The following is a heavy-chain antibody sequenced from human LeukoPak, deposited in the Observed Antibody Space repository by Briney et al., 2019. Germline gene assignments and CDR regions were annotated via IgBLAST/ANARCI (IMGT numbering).Heavy chain of an antibody. J-gene: IGHJ4*02. CDR2: ISGSGGST. Sequence: GGSLRLSCAASGFTFSSHAMSWVRQAPGKGLEWVSAISGSGGSTYYADSVKGPFTISRDNSKNTLYLQMNSLRAEDTAVYYCAKGSLGGYSWYYFDYWGQGTLVTVSS. V-gene: IGHV3-23*01. CDR1: GFTFSSHA. CDR3: AKGSLGGYSWYYFDY. D-gene: IGHD3-22*01.